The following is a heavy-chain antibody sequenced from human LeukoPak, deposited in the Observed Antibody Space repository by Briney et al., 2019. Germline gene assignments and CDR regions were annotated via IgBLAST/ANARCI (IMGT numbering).Heavy chain of an antibody. CDR1: GGTFSSYA. D-gene: IGHD5/OR15-5a*01. V-gene: IGHV1-2*02. CDR2: INPNSGGT. J-gene: IGHJ3*02. Sequence: ASVKVSCKASGGTFSSYAISWVRQAPGQGLEWMGWINPNSGGTNYAQKFQGRVTMTRDTSISTAYMELSRLRSDDTAVYYCARVYEFADAFDIWGQGTMVTVSS. CDR3: ARVYEFADAFDI.